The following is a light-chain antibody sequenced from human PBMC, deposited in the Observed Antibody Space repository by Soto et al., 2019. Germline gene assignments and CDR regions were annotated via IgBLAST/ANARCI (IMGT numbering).Light chain of an antibody. CDR3: HQYNSYSAWT. CDR2: KAS. J-gene: IGKJ1*01. Sequence: DIQMTQSPSILSASFGDRVTITCRASQSTTNWLAWYQQKPGKAPKLLIYKASTLESGVPSRFSGSGSGTEFTLTISSLQPDDVATYYCHQYNSYSAWTFGQGTKVDI. CDR1: QSTTNW. V-gene: IGKV1-5*03.